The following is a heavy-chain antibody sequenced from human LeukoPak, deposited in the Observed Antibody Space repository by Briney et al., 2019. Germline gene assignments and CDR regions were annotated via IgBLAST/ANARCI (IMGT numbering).Heavy chain of an antibody. CDR3: AMGGNYGIDY. Sequence: ASETLSLTCTVSSGSVSSTIYYWGWIRQPPGKGLEWIGSIYNSGSTYYNPALKSRVTMSVDTSKNQFSLKLTSVTAADTAVYYCAMGGNYGIDYWGQGTLITVSS. CDR1: SGSVSSTIYY. D-gene: IGHD1-26*01. V-gene: IGHV4-39*01. CDR2: IYNSGST. J-gene: IGHJ4*02.